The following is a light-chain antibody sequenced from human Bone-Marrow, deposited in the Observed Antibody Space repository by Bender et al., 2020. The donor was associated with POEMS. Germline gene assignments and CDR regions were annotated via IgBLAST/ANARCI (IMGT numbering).Light chain of an antibody. J-gene: IGLJ3*02. CDR1: SSNIGAHA. CDR3: AVWDDSLNGWV. Sequence: QSVLTQPPSASGTPGQRVTISCSGGSSNIGAHAVHWYQHLPGTAPKLLIYSSHRRPSEVPDRFPGSRSGTSAPLAISGLQSEDEADYYCAVWDDSLNGWVFGGGTKLTVL. V-gene: IGLV1-44*01. CDR2: SSH.